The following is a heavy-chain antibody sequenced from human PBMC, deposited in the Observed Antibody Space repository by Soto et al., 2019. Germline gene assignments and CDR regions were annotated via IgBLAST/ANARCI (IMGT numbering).Heavy chain of an antibody. D-gene: IGHD1-1*01. CDR1: GFTFSSYS. CDR2: ISSSSSYI. Sequence: GGSLRLSCAASGFTFSSYSMNWVRQAPGKGLEWVSSISSSSSYIYYADSVKGRFTISRDNAKNSLYLQMNSLRAEDTAVYYCARCPDWNPDWFDPWGQGTLVTVSS. V-gene: IGHV3-21*01. CDR3: ARCPDWNPDWFDP. J-gene: IGHJ5*02.